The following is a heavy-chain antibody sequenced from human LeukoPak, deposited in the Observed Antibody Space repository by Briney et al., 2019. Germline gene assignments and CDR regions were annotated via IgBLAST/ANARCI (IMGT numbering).Heavy chain of an antibody. CDR3: SNGIYSSSY. V-gene: IGHV3-7*01. J-gene: IGHJ4*02. CDR1: GFTFTRYW. D-gene: IGHD6-6*01. CDR2: INQDGSEE. Sequence: GGSLRLSCAASGFTFTRYWMAWVRQAPGKELEWISNINQDGSEEYYVDSVRGRFTAPRDNAKNSLYLQMNNLRAEDTAVYYCSNGIYSSSYWGQGTLVTVSS.